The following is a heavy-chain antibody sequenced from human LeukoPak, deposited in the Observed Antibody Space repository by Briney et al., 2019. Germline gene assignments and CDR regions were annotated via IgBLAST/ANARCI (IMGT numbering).Heavy chain of an antibody. CDR3: AKGAPKYDILTGYNFDY. D-gene: IGHD3-9*01. V-gene: IGHV3-64*01. Sequence: GGSLRLSCAASGFTFSSYAMHWVRQAPGKGLEYVSAISSNGGSTYYANSVKGRFTISRDNSKNTLYLQMNSLRAEDTAVYYCAKGAPKYDILTGYNFDYWGQGTLVTVSS. CDR1: GFTFSSYA. CDR2: ISSNGGST. J-gene: IGHJ4*02.